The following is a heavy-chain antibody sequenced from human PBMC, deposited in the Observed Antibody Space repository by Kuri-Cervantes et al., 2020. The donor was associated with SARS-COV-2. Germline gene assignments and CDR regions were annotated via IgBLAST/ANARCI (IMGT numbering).Heavy chain of an antibody. Sequence: GGSLRLSCAASGFTFSSYGMHWVRQAPGKGLEWVAVISHDGSNKYYADSVKGRFTISRDNSKNTLYLQMNSLRAEDTAVYYCAKDLGIVVVISASIDYWGQGTLVTVSS. CDR1: GFTFSSYG. CDR3: AKDLGIVVVISASIDY. V-gene: IGHV3-30*18. D-gene: IGHD3-22*01. CDR2: ISHDGSNK. J-gene: IGHJ4*02.